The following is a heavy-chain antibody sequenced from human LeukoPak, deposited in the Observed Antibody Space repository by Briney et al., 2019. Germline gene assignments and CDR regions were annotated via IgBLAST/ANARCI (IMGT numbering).Heavy chain of an antibody. CDR2: ISHSGST. J-gene: IGHJ5*02. CDR1: GYSISSGYY. D-gene: IGHD6-13*01. CDR3: ARDLSSSWFYH. V-gene: IGHV4-38-2*02. Sequence: SETLSLTCTVSGYSISSGYYWGWIRQPPGKGLEWIGTISHSGSTSYNPSLRSRVTISVDTSKNQFSLKLRSVTAADTAVYYCARDLSSSWFYHWGQGILVTVSS.